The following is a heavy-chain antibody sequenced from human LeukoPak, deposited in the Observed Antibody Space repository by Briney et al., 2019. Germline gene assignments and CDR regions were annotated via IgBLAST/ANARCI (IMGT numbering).Heavy chain of an antibody. CDR1: AYTFTSYA. D-gene: IGHD1-1*01. V-gene: IGHV1-3*01. CDR3: AREDNDDYYYYGMDV. J-gene: IGHJ6*02. Sequence: ASVKVSCKASAYTFTSYAMHWVRQAPGQRLEWMGWINAGNGNTKYSQKFQGRVTMITDTSTNTAYMELRSLRSDDTAVYYCAREDNDDYYYYGMDVWGQGTAVTVSS. CDR2: INAGNGNT.